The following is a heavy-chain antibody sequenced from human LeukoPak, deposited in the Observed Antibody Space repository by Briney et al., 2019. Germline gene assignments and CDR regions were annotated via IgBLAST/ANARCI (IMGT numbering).Heavy chain of an antibody. V-gene: IGHV4-4*07. CDR1: GDSISTYY. Sequence: SETLSLTCIVSGDSISTYYWSWIRQSAGKGLEWIGRIYTSGGAKYSSSLKSRVTISVDETKNQVSLRLTSVTAADTAVYYCARELQLRVWSQGTLVTVSS. D-gene: IGHD1-7*01. CDR2: IYTSGGA. CDR3: ARELQLRV. J-gene: IGHJ4*02.